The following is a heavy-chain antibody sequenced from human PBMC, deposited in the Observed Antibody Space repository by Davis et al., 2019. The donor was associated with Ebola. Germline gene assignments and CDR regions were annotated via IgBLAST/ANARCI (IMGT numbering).Heavy chain of an antibody. Sequence: ASVKVSCKASGYSFTGYQIHWVRQAPGQGLEWMGVINPSGGTTNYAQKFQGRVTMTRDTSTSTVYMELSGLRSGDTAAYYCARDGPDYYGLDVWGQGTTVTVSS. CDR1: GYSFTGYQ. CDR2: INPSGGTT. CDR3: ARDGPDYYGLDV. J-gene: IGHJ6*02. V-gene: IGHV1-46*01.